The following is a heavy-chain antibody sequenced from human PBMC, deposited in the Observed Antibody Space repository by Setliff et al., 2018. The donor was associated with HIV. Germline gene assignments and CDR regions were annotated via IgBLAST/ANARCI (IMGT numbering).Heavy chain of an antibody. CDR2: INSDGSST. CDR3: ARDEDGYNHFDF. Sequence: PGESLKISCAASGFIFSSYWMHWVRQAPGKGLVWVSRINSDGSSTSYADSVKGRFTISRDNAKNSLYLQMNSLRVEDTAVYYCARDEDGYNHFDFWGQGTLVTVSS. J-gene: IGHJ4*02. CDR1: GFIFSSYW. D-gene: IGHD5-12*01. V-gene: IGHV3-74*01.